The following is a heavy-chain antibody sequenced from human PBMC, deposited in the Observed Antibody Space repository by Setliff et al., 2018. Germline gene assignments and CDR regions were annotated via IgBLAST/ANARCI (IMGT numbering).Heavy chain of an antibody. Sequence: GGSLRLSCAASGFIFSTYWMSRVRQAPGKGLEWVANIKQDGSDKYYVDSVKGRFTISRDNAKNSLYLQMNSLRAEDTAVYYCARSPANGGHDAFDVWGQGTMVTVSS. CDR1: GFIFSTYW. CDR2: IKQDGSDK. J-gene: IGHJ3*01. D-gene: IGHD6-25*01. CDR3: ARSPANGGHDAFDV. V-gene: IGHV3-7*01.